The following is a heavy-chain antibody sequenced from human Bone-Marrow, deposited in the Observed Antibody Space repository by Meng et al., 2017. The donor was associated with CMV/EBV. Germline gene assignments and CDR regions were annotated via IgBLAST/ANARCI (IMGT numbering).Heavy chain of an antibody. CDR3: ARILNYDILTGYYTNWFDP. V-gene: IGHV1-2*02. CDR1: GYTFTGYY. Sequence: ASVKVSCKASGYTFTGYYMHWVRQAPGQGLEWMGWINPNSGGTNYAQKFQGRVTMTRDTSISTAYMELSRLRSDDTAVDYWARILNYDILTGYYTNWFDPWGQGTLVTVSS. CDR2: INPNSGGT. J-gene: IGHJ5*02. D-gene: IGHD3-9*01.